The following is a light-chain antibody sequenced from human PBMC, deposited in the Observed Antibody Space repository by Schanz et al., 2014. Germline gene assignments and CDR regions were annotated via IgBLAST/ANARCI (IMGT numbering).Light chain of an antibody. V-gene: IGLV2-8*01. CDR1: SSDVGGYNS. J-gene: IGLJ3*02. Sequence: QSVLTQPPSASGSPGQSVTISCTGTSSDVGGYNSVSWYQQHPGKAPKLIIYEGSKRPSGVPDRFSGSKSGNTASLTVSGLQAEDEADFYCCSYAGSSNWVFGGGTKLTVL. CDR3: CSYAGSSNWV. CDR2: EGS.